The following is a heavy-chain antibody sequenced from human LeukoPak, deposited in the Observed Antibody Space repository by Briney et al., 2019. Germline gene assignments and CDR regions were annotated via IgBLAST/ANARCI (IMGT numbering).Heavy chain of an antibody. CDR1: GYSFTSYW. D-gene: IGHD3-10*01. CDR3: ARLTMVRGVPNWSDP. J-gene: IGHJ5*02. Sequence: GESLKISCKGSGYSFTSYWIGWVRQMPGKGLEWMGIIYPGDSDTRYSPSFQGQVTISADKSISTAYLQWSSLKASDTAMYYCARLTMVRGVPNWSDPWGQGTLVTVSS. V-gene: IGHV5-51*01. CDR2: IYPGDSDT.